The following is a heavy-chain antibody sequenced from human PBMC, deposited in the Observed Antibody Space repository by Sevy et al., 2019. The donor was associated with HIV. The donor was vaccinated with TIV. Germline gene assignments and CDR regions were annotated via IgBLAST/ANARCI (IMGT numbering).Heavy chain of an antibody. J-gene: IGHJ4*02. D-gene: IGHD3-10*01. CDR1: GGSISSYY. V-gene: IGHV4-59*01. CDR3: ARALPRWFGGEFWFDY. CDR2: IYYSGST. Sequence: SETLSLTCTVSGGSISSYYWSWIRQPPGKGLEWIGYIYYSGSTNYNPSLKSRVTISVDTSKNQFSLKLSSVTVADTAVYYCARALPRWFGGEFWFDYWGQGTLVTVSS.